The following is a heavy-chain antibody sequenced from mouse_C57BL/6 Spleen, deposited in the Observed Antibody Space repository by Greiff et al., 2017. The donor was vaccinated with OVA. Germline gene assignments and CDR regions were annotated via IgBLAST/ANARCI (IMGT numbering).Heavy chain of an antibody. CDR1: GYTFTNYW. J-gene: IGHJ3*01. V-gene: IGHV1-63*01. D-gene: IGHD2-4*01. Sequence: VQLQQSGAELVRPGTSVKMSCKASGYTFTNYWIGWAKQRPGHGLEWIGDIYPGGGYTNYNEKFKGKATLTADKSSSTAYMQFSSLTSEDSAIYYCARKEYDYDAWFAYWGQGTLVTVSA. CDR3: ARKEYDYDAWFAY. CDR2: IYPGGGYT.